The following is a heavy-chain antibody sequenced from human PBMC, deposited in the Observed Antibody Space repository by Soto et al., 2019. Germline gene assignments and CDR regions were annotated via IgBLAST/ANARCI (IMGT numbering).Heavy chain of an antibody. CDR1: GFALSSYG. CDR2: ISYNGNNK. Sequence: QIQLVESGGGVVQPGTSQKLSCTASGFALSSYGMHWVRQAQGKGLGGGSVISYNGNNKYYADSVRGRFTISRDNSRSTLYLQMDSLRPEDTAVYYCAKDRGHLAVAAITGGGDFDKWGQGTTVTVSS. J-gene: IGHJ3*01. D-gene: IGHD6-19*01. CDR3: AKDRGHLAVAAITGGGDFDK. V-gene: IGHV3-30*18.